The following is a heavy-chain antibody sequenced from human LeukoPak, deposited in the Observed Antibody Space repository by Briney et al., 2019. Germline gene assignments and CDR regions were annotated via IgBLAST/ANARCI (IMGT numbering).Heavy chain of an antibody. CDR1: GFTFSSYG. CDR2: ISYDGSNK. Sequence: GGSLRLSCAASGFTFSSYGMHWVRQAPGKGLEWVAVISYDGSNKYYADSVKGRFTISRDNSKNTPYLQMNSLRAEDTAVYYCAALGSSWGQGTLVTVSS. CDR3: AALGSS. J-gene: IGHJ5*02. V-gene: IGHV3-30*03. D-gene: IGHD7-27*01.